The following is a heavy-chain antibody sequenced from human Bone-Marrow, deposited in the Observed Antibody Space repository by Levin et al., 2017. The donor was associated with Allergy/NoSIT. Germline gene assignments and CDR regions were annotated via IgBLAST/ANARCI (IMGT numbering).Heavy chain of an antibody. CDR1: GFTFGSYG. CDR2: IWYVGTNK. J-gene: IGHJ4*02. Sequence: LSGGSLRLSCAASGFTFGSYGMHWVRQAPGKGLEWVAVIWYVGTNKYYADSVKGRFTISRDNSKNTLFLQMNSLRADDTAIYYCARDLAVEGTAMALDYWGQGTLVTVSS. CDR3: ARDLAVEGTAMALDY. V-gene: IGHV3-33*01. D-gene: IGHD5-18*01.